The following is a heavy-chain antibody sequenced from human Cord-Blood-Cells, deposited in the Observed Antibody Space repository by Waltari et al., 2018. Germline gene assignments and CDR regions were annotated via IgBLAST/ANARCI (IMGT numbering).Heavy chain of an antibody. J-gene: IGHJ5*02. CDR1: GCTFSGYS. CDR2: ISSSSSYI. V-gene: IGHV3-21*01. Sequence: EVQLVESGGGLVKPGGSLRPSCAASGCTFSGYSINWVRQAPEKGLEWVSSISSSSSYIYYADSVKGRFTISRDNAKNSLYLQMNSLRAEDTAVYYCAREWFDPWGQGTLVTVSS. CDR3: AREWFDP.